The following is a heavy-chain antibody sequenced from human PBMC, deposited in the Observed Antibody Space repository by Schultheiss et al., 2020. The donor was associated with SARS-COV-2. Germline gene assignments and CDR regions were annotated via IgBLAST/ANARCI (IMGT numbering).Heavy chain of an antibody. V-gene: IGHV4-4*07. CDR2: IYTSGST. J-gene: IGHJ5*02. CDR3: ASRYCSSTSCYTFDP. Sequence: SETLSLTCTVSGGSISSYYWSWIRQPAGKGLEWIGRIYTSGSTNYNPSLKSRVTISMDTSKSQFSLKLSSVTAADTAVYYCASRYCSSTSCYTFDPWGQGTLVTVSS. CDR1: GGSISSYY. D-gene: IGHD2-2*02.